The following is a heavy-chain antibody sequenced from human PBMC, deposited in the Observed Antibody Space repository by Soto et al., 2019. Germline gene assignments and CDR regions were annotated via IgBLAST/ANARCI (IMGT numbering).Heavy chain of an antibody. Sequence: QVQLVQSGAEVKKPGASVKVSCKASGYTFTSYYMPWVRQAPGQGLEWMGIINLSGGSTRYAQKCXXRXTXXRDPTTSTVYMELSSLRSEDTAVYYCALYGDYGGYWGQGTLVTVSS. D-gene: IGHD4-17*01. CDR1: GYTFTSYY. CDR3: ALYGDYGGY. J-gene: IGHJ4*02. V-gene: IGHV1-46*01. CDR2: INLSGGST.